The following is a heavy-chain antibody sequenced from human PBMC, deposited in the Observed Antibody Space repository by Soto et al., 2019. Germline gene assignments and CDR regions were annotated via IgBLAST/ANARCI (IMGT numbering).Heavy chain of an antibody. D-gene: IGHD3-3*01. CDR2: ISAYNGNT. V-gene: IGHV1-18*01. CDR3: AAGWLRCLEWLPQPYYGMDV. J-gene: IGHJ6*02. Sequence: ASVKVSCKASGYSFTSYGISWVRQAPGQGLEWMGWISAYNGNTNYAQKLQGRVTMTTDTSTSTAYMELRSLRSDDTAVYYCAAGWLRCLEWLPQPYYGMDVRGQRTTVTVSS. CDR1: GYSFTSYG.